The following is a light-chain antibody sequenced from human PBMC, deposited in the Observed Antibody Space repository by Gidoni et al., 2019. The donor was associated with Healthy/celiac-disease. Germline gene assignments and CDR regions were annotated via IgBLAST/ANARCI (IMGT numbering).Light chain of an antibody. CDR3: QQYYSTPYT. CDR2: WAS. J-gene: IGKJ2*01. Sequence: DIVMTQSPDSLGVSLGERATINCKSSQSVSYSSNNKNYLAWYQQKPGQPPKLLIYWASTRESVVPDRFSGSGSGTDFTLPISSLQAEDVAVYYCQQYYSTPYTFGQGTKLEIK. V-gene: IGKV4-1*01. CDR1: QSVSYSSNNKNY.